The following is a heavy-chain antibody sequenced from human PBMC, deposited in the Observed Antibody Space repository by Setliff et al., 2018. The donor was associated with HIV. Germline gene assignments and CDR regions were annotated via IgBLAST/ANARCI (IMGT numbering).Heavy chain of an antibody. CDR3: ARGSGFIEAAGTDY. Sequence: ASVKVSCKASGYTFTSYDINWVRQATGQGLEWMGWMNPNSGHTGYAQKFQGRVTITSDTSISTAYMELSSLRSEDTAVYYCARGSGFIEAAGTDYWGQGTLGTVS. V-gene: IGHV1-8*03. D-gene: IGHD6-13*01. CDR2: MNPNSGHT. J-gene: IGHJ4*02. CDR1: GYTFTSYD.